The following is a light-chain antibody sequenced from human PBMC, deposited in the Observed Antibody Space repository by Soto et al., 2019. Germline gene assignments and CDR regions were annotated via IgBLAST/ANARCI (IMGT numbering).Light chain of an antibody. J-gene: IGKJ1*01. CDR1: QGISNY. V-gene: IGKV1-27*01. Sequence: DIQMTQYPSSLSASVGDRVTITCRASQGISNYLAWYQQKPGKVPKLLIYAASTLQSGVPSRFSGSGSGTDFTLTISSLQPEDVATYYGQKYNSARWTFGQGTKVEIK. CDR2: AAS. CDR3: QKYNSARWT.